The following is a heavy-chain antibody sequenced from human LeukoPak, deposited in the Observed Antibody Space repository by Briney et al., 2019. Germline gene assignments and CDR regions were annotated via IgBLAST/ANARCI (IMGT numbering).Heavy chain of an antibody. D-gene: IGHD2-15*01. Sequence: GESLKISCKGSGYSFTSYWIGWVRQMPGKGLEWMGIIYPGDSDTRYSPSFQGQVPISADKSISTAYLQWSSLKASDTAMYYCARHCSGGSCYPTSWFDPWGQGTLVTVSS. CDR2: IYPGDSDT. CDR1: GYSFTSYW. CDR3: ARHCSGGSCYPTSWFDP. J-gene: IGHJ5*02. V-gene: IGHV5-51*01.